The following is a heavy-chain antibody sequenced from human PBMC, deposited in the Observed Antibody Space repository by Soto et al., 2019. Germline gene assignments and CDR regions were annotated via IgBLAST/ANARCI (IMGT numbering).Heavy chain of an antibody. J-gene: IGHJ4*02. CDR1: GGSINAYF. V-gene: IGHV4-59*01. CDR2: VYYSGNT. D-gene: IGHD6-19*01. Sequence: SETLSLTCTVSGGSINAYFWTWIRQAPGRGLEWIGFVYYSGNTNYNPSLKSRVSISLHTSKNQFSLKLSSVTAADTAVYYCARGVDRQWADYWGQGTLVTVSS. CDR3: ARGVDRQWADY.